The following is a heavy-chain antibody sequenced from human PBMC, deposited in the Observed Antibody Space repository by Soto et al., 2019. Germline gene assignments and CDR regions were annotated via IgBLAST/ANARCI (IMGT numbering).Heavy chain of an antibody. CDR3: HGYGY. CDR1: GFSVTANY. CDR2: IYSGGST. Sequence: EVQVVESGGGLIQPGGSLRLSCEVSGFSVTANYMSWVRQAPEKGLEWVSVIYSGGSTYYVDSVKGRFSISRDISKNTLYLHMNSLRAEDTAVYSCHGYGYWGQGTLVTVSS. J-gene: IGHJ4*02. V-gene: IGHV3-53*01. D-gene: IGHD5-12*01.